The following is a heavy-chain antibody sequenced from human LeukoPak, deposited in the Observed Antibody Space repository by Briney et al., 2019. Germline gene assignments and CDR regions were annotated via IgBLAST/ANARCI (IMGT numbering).Heavy chain of an antibody. V-gene: IGHV3-23*01. D-gene: IGHD5-18*01. J-gene: IGHJ4*02. CDR3: AREYIQLWFLDY. CDR1: GFTFSSSG. Sequence: HPGGSLRLSCAASGFTFSSSGMSWVRQAPGKGLEWVSAISGSGGSTYYADSVKGRFTISRDNSKNTLYLQMNSLRADDTAVYYCAREYIQLWFLDYWGQGTLVTVSS. CDR2: ISGSGGST.